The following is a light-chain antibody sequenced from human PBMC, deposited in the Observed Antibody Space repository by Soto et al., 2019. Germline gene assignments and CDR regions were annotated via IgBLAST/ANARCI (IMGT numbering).Light chain of an antibody. CDR1: SSDVGGYNY. V-gene: IGLV2-14*01. Sequence: QSVLTQPPSVSGSPGQSITISSTGTSSDVGGYNYVSWYQQHPGKAPKLMIYEVSNRPSGVSNRFSGSKSGNTASLTISGLQAEDEADYYCSSYTSTSTRLFGTGTKVTVL. CDR2: EVS. J-gene: IGLJ1*01. CDR3: SSYTSTSTRL.